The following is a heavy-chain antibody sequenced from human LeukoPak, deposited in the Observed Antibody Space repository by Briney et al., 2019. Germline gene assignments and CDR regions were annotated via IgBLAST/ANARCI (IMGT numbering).Heavy chain of an antibody. CDR3: ARDAVTMSDNWFDP. V-gene: IGHV4-39*07. CDR1: GGSISSSSYY. CDR2: IYYSGST. D-gene: IGHD3-22*01. J-gene: IGHJ5*02. Sequence: SETLSLTCTVSGGSISSSSYYWGWIRQPPGKGLEWIGSIYYSGSTYYNPSLKSRVTISVDTSKNQFSLKLSSVTAADTAVYYCARDAVTMSDNWFDPWGQGTLVTVSS.